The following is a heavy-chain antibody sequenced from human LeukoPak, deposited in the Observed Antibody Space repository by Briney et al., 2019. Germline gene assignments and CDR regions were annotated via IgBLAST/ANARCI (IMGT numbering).Heavy chain of an antibody. CDR3: ASILMKGPYDSSGYKFDY. V-gene: IGHV4-39*07. CDR1: GGSISSSSYY. CDR2: IYYSGST. Sequence: PSETLSLTCTVSGGSISSSSYYWGWIRQPPGKGLEWIGSIYYSGSTYYNPSPKSRVTISVDTSKNQFSLKLSSVTAADTAVYYCASILMKGPYDSSGYKFDYWGQGTLVTVSS. J-gene: IGHJ4*02. D-gene: IGHD3-22*01.